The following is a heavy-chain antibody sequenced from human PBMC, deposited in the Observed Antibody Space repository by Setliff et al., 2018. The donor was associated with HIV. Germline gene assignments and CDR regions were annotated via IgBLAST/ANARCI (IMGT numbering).Heavy chain of an antibody. CDR3: ARGTLYYDYVWGTPFPFDY. V-gene: IGHV4-59*02. CDR1: GASVSDNF. CDR2: IYYSGST. Sequence: PSETLSLTCTVSGASVSDNFWNWIRQSPGKGLEWIGYIYYSGSTNYNPSLKSRVTISVVTSKNQFSLKLSSVTAADTAVYYCARGTLYYDYVWGTPFPFDYWGQGTLVTVSS. J-gene: IGHJ4*02. D-gene: IGHD3-16*01.